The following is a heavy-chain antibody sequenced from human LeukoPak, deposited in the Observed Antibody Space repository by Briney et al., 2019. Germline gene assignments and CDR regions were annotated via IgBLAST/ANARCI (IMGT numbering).Heavy chain of an antibody. CDR1: GFTFADYG. D-gene: IGHD3-22*01. CDR2: IIWHGENT. CDR3: VRDFFDYDSSVYLI. V-gene: IGHV3-20*04. J-gene: IGHJ4*02. Sequence: GGSLRLSCAASGFTFADYGMSWVRQAPGKGLEWVSGIIWHGENTGYADSVKGRFTISRDNARNSLYMQMNRLRAEDPALYYFVRDFFDYDSSVYLIWGQGTLVTVSS.